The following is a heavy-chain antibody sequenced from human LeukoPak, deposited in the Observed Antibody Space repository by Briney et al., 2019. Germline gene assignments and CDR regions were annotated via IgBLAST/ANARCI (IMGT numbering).Heavy chain of an antibody. V-gene: IGHV5-51*01. CDR3: ATHPGGLQSGFDN. J-gene: IGHJ4*02. CDR2: IHPGDSDT. D-gene: IGHD5-24*01. CDR1: GYSFTSYW. Sequence: PRESLKISCKGSGYSFTSYWIGWVRQMPGKGLEYMGIIHPGDSDTRYSPSLQGQVTISVDRSSSTAYIQWSRLKASDTAMYYCATHPGGLQSGFDNWGQGTLVTVSS.